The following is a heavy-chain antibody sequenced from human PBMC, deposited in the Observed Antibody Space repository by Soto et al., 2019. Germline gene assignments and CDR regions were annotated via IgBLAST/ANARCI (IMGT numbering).Heavy chain of an antibody. V-gene: IGHV3-48*02. CDR3: ARGPSMYYDFWSGYYAYYYYYGMDV. CDR2: ISSSSSTI. CDR1: GFTFSSYS. J-gene: IGHJ6*02. Sequence: GGSLRLSCAASGFTFSSYSMNWVRQAPGKGLEWVSYISSSSSTIYYADSAKGRFTISRDNAKNSLYLQMNSLRDEDTAVYYCARGPSMYYDFWSGYYAYYYYYGMDVWGQGTTVTVSS. D-gene: IGHD3-3*01.